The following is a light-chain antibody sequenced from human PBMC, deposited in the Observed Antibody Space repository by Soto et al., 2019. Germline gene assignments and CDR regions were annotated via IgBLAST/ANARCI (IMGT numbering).Light chain of an antibody. Sequence: EIVMTQSPATLSVSPGERATLSCRASQSVDTNLAWYQQKPGQAPRLLIYSASRGATGFPARFSGGGSGTEVTLTISSLQSEDVSVYYCQKYNNWPITCGQGKRRAIK. CDR2: SAS. V-gene: IGKV3-15*01. J-gene: IGKJ5*01. CDR3: QKYNNWPIT. CDR1: QSVDTN.